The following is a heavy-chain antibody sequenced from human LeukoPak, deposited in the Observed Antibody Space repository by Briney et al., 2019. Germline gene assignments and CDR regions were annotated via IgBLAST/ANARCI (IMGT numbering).Heavy chain of an antibody. J-gene: IGHJ4*02. CDR1: GFTFSSYE. D-gene: IGHD6-19*01. Sequence: PGGSLRLSCAASGFTFSSYEMNWVRQAPGKGLEWVSYISSSGSTIYYADSVKGRFTISRDNAKNSLYLQMNSLRAEDTAVYYCAGGREIGWSDFDYWGQGTLVTVSS. CDR3: AGGREIGWSDFDY. V-gene: IGHV3-48*03. CDR2: ISSSGSTI.